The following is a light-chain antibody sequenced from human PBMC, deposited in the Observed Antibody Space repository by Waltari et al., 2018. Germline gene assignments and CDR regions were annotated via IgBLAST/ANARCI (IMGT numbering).Light chain of an antibody. CDR2: GLS. CDR1: QSISSW. J-gene: IGKJ2*01. CDR3: QQYKTYPHT. Sequence: DIQMTQSPSTLSASVRARVTITCRASQSISSWLAWYQQKPGKAPKLLIYGLSSLQSGVPSRFSGSGSGTEFTLTISSLQPDDFAIYYCQQYKTYPHTFGQGTRLEIK. V-gene: IGKV1-5*03.